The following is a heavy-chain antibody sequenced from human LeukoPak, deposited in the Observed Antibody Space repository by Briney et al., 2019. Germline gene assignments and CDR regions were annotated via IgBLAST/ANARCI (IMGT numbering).Heavy chain of an antibody. CDR2: ISYDGSNK. CDR3: ANRRWLVSSFDY. CDR1: GFTFSSYA. Sequence: PGGSLRLSCAASGFTFSSYAMHWVRQAPGKGLEWVAVISYDGSNKYYADSVKGRFTISRDNSKNTLYLQMNSLRAEDTAVYYCANRRWLVSSFDYWGQGTLVTVSS. V-gene: IGHV3-30*04. D-gene: IGHD6-19*01. J-gene: IGHJ4*02.